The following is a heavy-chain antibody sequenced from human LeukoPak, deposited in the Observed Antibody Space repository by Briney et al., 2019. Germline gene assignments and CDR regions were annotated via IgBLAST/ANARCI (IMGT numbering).Heavy chain of an antibody. CDR1: GGSISSYY. CDR3: ARVRDGYNVVFDY. Sequence: SETLSLTCTVSGGSISSYYWSWIRQPPGKGLEWIGYICYSGSTNYNPSLKSRVTISVDTSKNQFSLKLSSVTAADTAVYHCARVRDGYNVVFDYWGQGTLVTVSS. CDR2: ICYSGST. V-gene: IGHV4-59*01. J-gene: IGHJ4*02. D-gene: IGHD5-24*01.